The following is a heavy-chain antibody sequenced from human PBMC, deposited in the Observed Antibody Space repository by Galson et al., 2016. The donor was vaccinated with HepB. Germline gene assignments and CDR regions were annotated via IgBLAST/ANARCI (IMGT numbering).Heavy chain of an antibody. Sequence: CAISGDSVSTNSVTWNWLRQSPSRGLEWLGRTYYRSKWNSDYVLSVKSRITINSDISKNQFSLQLNSVTPEDTAGYYCARGRNHAFDIWGQGTMVTVSS. CDR1: GDSVSTNSVT. J-gene: IGHJ3*02. CDR3: ARGRNHAFDI. V-gene: IGHV6-1*01. CDR2: TYYRSKWNS.